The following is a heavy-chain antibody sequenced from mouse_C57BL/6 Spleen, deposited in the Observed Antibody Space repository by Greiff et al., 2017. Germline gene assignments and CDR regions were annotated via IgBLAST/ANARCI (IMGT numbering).Heavy chain of an antibody. CDR2: ISYDGSN. V-gene: IGHV3-6*01. CDR3: ARDDYDGVAY. D-gene: IGHD2-4*01. J-gene: IGHJ3*01. Sequence: EVKLQESGPGLVKPSQSLSLTCSVTGYSITSGYYWNWIRQFPGNKLEWMGYISYDGSNNYNPSLKNRIPITRDTSKNQFFLKLNSVTTEDTATYYCARDDYDGVAYWGQGTLVTVSA. CDR1: GYSITSGYY.